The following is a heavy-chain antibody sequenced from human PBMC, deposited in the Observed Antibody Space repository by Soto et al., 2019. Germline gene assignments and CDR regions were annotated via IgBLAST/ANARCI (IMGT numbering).Heavy chain of an antibody. J-gene: IGHJ6*03. V-gene: IGHV4-34*01. Sequence: PSETLSLTCVVSGGSFSDYFWSWIRQPPGMALEWIGEINHLGSINYNPSLKSRVTMSVDTSKNQFSLTLNSVTAADTATYYCARGGISHWAYFYYMDVWDRGTTVT. CDR2: INHLGSI. D-gene: IGHD2-21*01. CDR3: ARGGISHWAYFYYMDV. CDR1: GGSFSDYF.